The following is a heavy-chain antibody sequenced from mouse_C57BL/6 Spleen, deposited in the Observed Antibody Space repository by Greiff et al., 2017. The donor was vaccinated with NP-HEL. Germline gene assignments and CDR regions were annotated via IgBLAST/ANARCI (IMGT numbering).Heavy chain of an antibody. CDR1: GYAFSSSW. V-gene: IGHV1-82*01. CDR2: IYPGDGDT. J-gene: IGHJ3*01. D-gene: IGHD1-1*01. CDR3: ARSSGSSAAWFAY. Sequence: QVQLQQSGPELVKPGASVKISCKASGYAFSSSWMNWVKQRPGKGLEWIGRIYPGDGDTNYNGKFKGKATLTADKSSSTAYLQLSSLTSEDSAVYFCARSSGSSAAWFAYWGQGTLVTVSA.